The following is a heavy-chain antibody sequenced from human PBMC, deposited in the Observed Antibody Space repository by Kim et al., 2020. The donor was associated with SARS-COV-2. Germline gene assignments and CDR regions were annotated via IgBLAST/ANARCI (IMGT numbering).Heavy chain of an antibody. V-gene: IGHV3-11*05. D-gene: IGHD2-2*01. CDR1: GFTFSDYY. CDR3: ARVKCSSTSCGYDYYYYYGMDV. J-gene: IGHJ6*02. Sequence: GGSLRLSCAASGFTFSDYYMSWIRQAPGKGLEWVSYISSSSSYTNYADSVKGRFTISRDNAKNSLYLQMNSLRAEDTAVYYCARVKCSSTSCGYDYYYYYGMDVWGQGTTVNVSS. CDR2: ISSSSSYT.